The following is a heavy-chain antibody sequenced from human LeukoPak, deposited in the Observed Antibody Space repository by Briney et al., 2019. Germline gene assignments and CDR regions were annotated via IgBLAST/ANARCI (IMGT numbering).Heavy chain of an antibody. Sequence: LAGGSLRLSCAASGFTFSSYSMNWVRQAPGKGLEWVSYISSSSDTIYYADSVKGRFTISRDNAKNSLYLQMNSLRAEDTAVYYCASVLWFGGIFFDYWGQGTLVTVSS. J-gene: IGHJ4*02. CDR2: ISSSSDTI. D-gene: IGHD3-10*01. V-gene: IGHV3-48*04. CDR3: ASVLWFGGIFFDY. CDR1: GFTFSSYS.